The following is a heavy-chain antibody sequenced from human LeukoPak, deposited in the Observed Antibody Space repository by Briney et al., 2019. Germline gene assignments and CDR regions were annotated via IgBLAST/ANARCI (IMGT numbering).Heavy chain of an antibody. D-gene: IGHD2-15*01. CDR2: IRYDGSRK. CDR1: GFIFSSYG. CDR3: AKGGRLLEYYYYMDV. J-gene: IGHJ6*03. Sequence: GGSLRLSCAASGFIFSSYGMHWVRQAPDKGLEWVAFIRYDGSRKYYADSVKGRFTISRDNSKNTLYLQMNSLRAEDTAVYYCAKGGRLLEYYYYMDVWGKGTTVTVSS. V-gene: IGHV3-30*02.